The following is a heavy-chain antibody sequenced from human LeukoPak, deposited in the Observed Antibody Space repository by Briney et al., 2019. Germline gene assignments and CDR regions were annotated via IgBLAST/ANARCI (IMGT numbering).Heavy chain of an antibody. J-gene: IGHJ4*02. D-gene: IGHD3-16*01. Sequence: PGGSLRLSCATSGFSFSAYGMHWVRQAPGKGLEWVAYIWYDASNKDYASSVKGRFTISRDSSKSTVYLQMNSLRPEDTAVYYCVRDLLGLPDKYFDSSGQGTLVTVSS. V-gene: IGHV3-30*02. CDR3: VRDLLGLPDKYFDS. CDR1: GFSFSAYG. CDR2: IWYDASNK.